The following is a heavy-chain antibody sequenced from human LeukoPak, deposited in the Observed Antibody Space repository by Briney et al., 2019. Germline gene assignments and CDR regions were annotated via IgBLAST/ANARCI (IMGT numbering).Heavy chain of an antibody. D-gene: IGHD6-13*01. CDR3: AKDQGSGYSSSPQGG. V-gene: IGHV3-23*01. J-gene: IGHJ4*02. CDR1: GFTFSSYA. Sequence: PGGSLRLSCAASGFTFSSYAMSWVRQAPGKGLEWVSAISGSGGSTYYADSVKGRFTISRDNSKNTLYLQMNSLRAEDTAVYYCAKDQGSGYSSSPQGGWGQGTLVTVSS. CDR2: ISGSGGST.